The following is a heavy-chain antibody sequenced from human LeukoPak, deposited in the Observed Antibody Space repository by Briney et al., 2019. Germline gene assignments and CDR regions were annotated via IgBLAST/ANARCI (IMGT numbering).Heavy chain of an antibody. CDR3: ARVSLAVAGFYFDY. D-gene: IGHD6-19*01. V-gene: IGHV3-30-3*01. CDR2: TSYDGSNK. Sequence: SCKDSGFTFSSYAMHWVRQAPGKGLEWVAVTSYDGSNKYYADSVKGRFTISRDNSKNTLYLQMNSLRAEDTAVYYCARVSLAVAGFYFDYWGQGTLVTVSS. J-gene: IGHJ4*02. CDR1: GFTFSSYA.